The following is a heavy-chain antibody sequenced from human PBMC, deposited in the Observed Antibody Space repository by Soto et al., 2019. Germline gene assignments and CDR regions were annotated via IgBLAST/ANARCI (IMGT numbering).Heavy chain of an antibody. CDR1: GGSISSGGYY. CDR2: IYYSGST. CDR3: ARGRHVDYYYYGMDV. J-gene: IGHJ6*02. Sequence: PSETLSLTCTVSGGSISSGGYYWSWIRQHPGKGLEWIGYIYYSGSTYYNPSLKSRVTISVDTSKNQFSLKLSSVTAADTAVYYCARGRHVDYYYYGMDVWAQGTTVTVSS. V-gene: IGHV4-31*02.